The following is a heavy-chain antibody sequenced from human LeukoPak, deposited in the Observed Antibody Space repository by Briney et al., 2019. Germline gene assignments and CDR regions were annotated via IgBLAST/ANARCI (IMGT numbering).Heavy chain of an antibody. CDR3: AITLYSSGWYARAFDI. V-gene: IGHV4-61*02. CDR2: IYTSGST. J-gene: IGHJ3*02. Sequence: KPSETLSLTCTVSGGSISSGSYYWSWIRQPAGKGLEWIGRIYTSGSTNYNPSLKSRVTMSVDTSKNQFSLKLSSVTAADTAVYYCAITLYSSGWYARAFDIWGQGTMVTVSS. D-gene: IGHD6-19*01. CDR1: GGSISSGSYY.